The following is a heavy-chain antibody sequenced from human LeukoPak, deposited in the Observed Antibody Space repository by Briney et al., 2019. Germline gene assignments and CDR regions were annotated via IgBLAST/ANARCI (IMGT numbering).Heavy chain of an antibody. J-gene: IGHJ4*02. CDR2: IKPDEGEK. CDR1: GFTFSSYM. Sequence: GGSLRLSCAASGFTFSSYMMTWVRQAPGKGLEWVANIKPDEGEKFYEDSVRGRFTISTDNAKNSLYLQMNSLGAEDTAVYYCASGSLWSGILEDWGQGTLVIVSS. V-gene: IGHV3-7*01. D-gene: IGHD3-3*01. CDR3: ASGSLWSGILED.